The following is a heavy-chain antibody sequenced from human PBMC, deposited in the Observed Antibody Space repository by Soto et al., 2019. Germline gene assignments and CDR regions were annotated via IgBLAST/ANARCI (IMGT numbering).Heavy chain of an antibody. Sequence: QVQLQESGPGLVKPSETLSLTCTVSGGSISSGGYWTWVRQRPGKGLEWIGYIYGSGITYYSPSLVSRGSISMDTSKNQFSLKMTSVTAADTAVFCCARERGSYGMDVWGQGTTVTVSS. J-gene: IGHJ6*02. CDR1: GGSISSGGY. CDR3: ARERGSYGMDV. V-gene: IGHV4-31*03. CDR2: IYGSGIT.